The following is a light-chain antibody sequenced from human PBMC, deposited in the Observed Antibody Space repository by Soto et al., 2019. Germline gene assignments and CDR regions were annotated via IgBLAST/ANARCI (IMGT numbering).Light chain of an antibody. CDR2: LEGSGGY. V-gene: IGLV4-60*02. CDR3: ETWDSNTRV. Sequence: QLVLTQSSSASASLGSSVKLTCTLSSGHSSYIIAWHQQQPGKAPRYLMTLEGSGGYNKGSGVPDRFSGSSSGADRYLTISNLQFEDEADYYCETWDSNTRVFGGGTKLTVL. J-gene: IGLJ3*02. CDR1: SGHSSYI.